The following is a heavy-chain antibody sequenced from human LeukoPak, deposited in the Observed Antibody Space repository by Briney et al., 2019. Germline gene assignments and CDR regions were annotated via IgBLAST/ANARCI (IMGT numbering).Heavy chain of an antibody. CDR1: GYTFTSYG. CDR3: ARGRGYSGSWFPGYYYYGMDV. D-gene: IGHD6-13*01. V-gene: IGHV1-18*01. CDR2: ISAYNGNT. J-gene: IGHJ6*02. Sequence: ASVKVFCKASGYTFTSYGISWVRQAPGQGLEWMGWISAYNGNTNYAQKLQGRVTMTRNTSISTAYMELSSLRSGDTAVYYCARGRGYSGSWFPGYYYYGMDVWGQGTTVTVSS.